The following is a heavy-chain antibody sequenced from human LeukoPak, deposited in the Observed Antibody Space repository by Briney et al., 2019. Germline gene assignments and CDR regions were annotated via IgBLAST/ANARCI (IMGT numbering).Heavy chain of an antibody. CDR2: ISAYNGNT. V-gene: IGHV1-18*01. CDR3: AREPPIGEYSTNADY. CDR1: GYTFTSYG. Sequence: ASVKVSCKASGYTFTSYGISWVRQAPGQGLEWMGWISAYNGNTNYAQKLQGRVTMTTDTSTSTAYMELRSLRSDDTAVYYCAREPPIGEYSTNADYWGQGTLVTVSS. J-gene: IGHJ4*02. D-gene: IGHD6-13*01.